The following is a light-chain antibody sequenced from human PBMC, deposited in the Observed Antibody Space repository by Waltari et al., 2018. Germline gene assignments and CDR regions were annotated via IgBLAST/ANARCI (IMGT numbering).Light chain of an antibody. CDR3: SSYISSDTLEL. J-gene: IGLJ2*01. CDR1: STDVVGSNS. Sequence: QSALTQPASVSGSPGHSITISCTGTSTDVVGSNSAPWYQQHPGKAPNLIIFDVSNRPSGVSSRFSGSKSGNTASLTISGLQAQDEADYYCSSYISSDTLELFGGGTSLTVL. V-gene: IGLV2-14*03. CDR2: DVS.